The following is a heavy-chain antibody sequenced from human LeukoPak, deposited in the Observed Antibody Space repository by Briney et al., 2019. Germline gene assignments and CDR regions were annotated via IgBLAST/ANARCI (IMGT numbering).Heavy chain of an antibody. CDR1: GYTFTSYG. CDR2: ISAYNGNT. D-gene: IGHD5-12*01. Sequence: ASVKVSCKASGYTFTSYGISWVRQAPGQGLEWMGWISAYNGNTNYAQKLQGRVTMTTDTSTSTAYMELRSLRSDDTAVYYCARNIVATRPPTYYYYYYMDVWGKGTTVTISS. J-gene: IGHJ6*03. V-gene: IGHV1-18*01. CDR3: ARNIVATRPPTYYYYYYMDV.